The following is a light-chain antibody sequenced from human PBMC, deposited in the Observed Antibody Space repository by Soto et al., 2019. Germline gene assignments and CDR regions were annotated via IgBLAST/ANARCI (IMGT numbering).Light chain of an antibody. V-gene: IGKV3-15*01. Sequence: EIGMTQSPATLSVSPRERVTLSCRASESISRNLAWYQQKPGQAPRLLIYGASSRDTGVPARFSGGGSGTEFTLTISSLQSEDSAVYFCQQYMNWPPLTFGPPTKVDV. CDR2: GAS. CDR1: ESISRN. CDR3: QQYMNWPPLT. J-gene: IGKJ3*01.